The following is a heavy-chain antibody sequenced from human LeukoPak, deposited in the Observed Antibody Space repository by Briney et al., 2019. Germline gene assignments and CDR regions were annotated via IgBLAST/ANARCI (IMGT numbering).Heavy chain of an antibody. CDR2: IYYSGST. J-gene: IGHJ5*02. V-gene: IGHV4-59*01. D-gene: IGHD3-22*01. CDR3: ARGESSGSNWFDP. CDR1: GGSISSYC. Sequence: SETLSLTCTVSGGSISSYCWSWIRQPPGKGLEWIGYIYYSGSTNYNPSLKSRVTISVDTSKNQFSLKLSSVTAADTAVYYCARGESSGSNWFDPWGQGTLVTVSS.